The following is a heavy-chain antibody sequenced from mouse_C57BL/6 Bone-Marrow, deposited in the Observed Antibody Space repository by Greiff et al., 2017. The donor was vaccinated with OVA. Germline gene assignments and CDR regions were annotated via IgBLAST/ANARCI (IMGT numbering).Heavy chain of an antibody. J-gene: IGHJ4*01. CDR1: GYTFTSYW. D-gene: IGHD3-3*01. CDR2: IDPSDSDT. CDR3: AREGWDDAMDY. V-gene: IGHV1-52*01. Sequence: QVQLQQPGAELVRPGSSVKLSCKASGYTFTSYWMHWVKQRPIQGLEWIGNIDPSDSDTHYNQKFKDKATLTVDKSSSTAYMQLSSLTSADSAVYYCAREGWDDAMDYWGQGTSVTVSS.